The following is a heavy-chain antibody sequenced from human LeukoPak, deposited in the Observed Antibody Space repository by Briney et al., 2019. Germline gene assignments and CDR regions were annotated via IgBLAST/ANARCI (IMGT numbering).Heavy chain of an antibody. J-gene: IGHJ4*02. Sequence: GSLRLSCAGSGITFSSYWMHWVRQAPGKGLVWVSRINSDGRSTNYADSVKGRFTISRDNAKNTLYLQMNSLRAEDTAVYYCARSAYPGDSVIEDWGRGTLVTVSS. CDR3: ARSAYPGDSVIED. V-gene: IGHV3-74*01. CDR1: GITFSSYW. CDR2: INSDGRST. D-gene: IGHD2-21*02.